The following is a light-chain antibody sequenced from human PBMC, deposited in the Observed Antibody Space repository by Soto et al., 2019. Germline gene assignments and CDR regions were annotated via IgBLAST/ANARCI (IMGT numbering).Light chain of an antibody. CDR1: SSDVGGYNY. V-gene: IGLV2-14*01. Sequence: QSALTQPASVSGSPGQSITISCTGTSSDVGGYNYVSWYQQHPGKAPKLMSYEVSNRPSGVSNRFSGSKSGNTASLTISGLQAEDEADYYCSSYTSSSTLYVFGTGTKGTVL. CDR3: SSYTSSSTLYV. CDR2: EVS. J-gene: IGLJ1*01.